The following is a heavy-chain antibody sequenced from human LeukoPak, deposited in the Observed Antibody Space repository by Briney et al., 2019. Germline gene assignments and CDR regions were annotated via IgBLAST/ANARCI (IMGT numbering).Heavy chain of an antibody. J-gene: IGHJ4*02. CDR2: ISTYNGNT. CDR1: GYTFTKYG. Sequence: ASVKVSCKASGYTFTKYGITWVRQAPGQGLEWMGWISTYNGNTNYAQKLQGRVTKTTDTSTSTAYMELSSLRSEDTAVYYCARDTSYSSSQTSPDYWGQGTLVTVSS. V-gene: IGHV1-18*01. CDR3: ARDTSYSSSQTSPDY. D-gene: IGHD6-13*01.